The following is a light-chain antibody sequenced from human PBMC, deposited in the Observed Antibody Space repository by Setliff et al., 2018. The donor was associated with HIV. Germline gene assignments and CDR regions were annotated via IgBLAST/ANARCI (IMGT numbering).Light chain of an antibody. CDR3: SSFTSSRLYV. Sequence: QSVLSQPPSASATPGQRVTISCSGSRSNIGSNIVTWYQQLPGTAPKVLIYRDYERPSGVPDRFAGSKSGTSASLAISGLQSEDEADYYCSSFTSSRLYVFGTGTKVTVL. CDR2: RDY. J-gene: IGLJ1*01. V-gene: IGLV1-44*01. CDR1: RSNIGSNI.